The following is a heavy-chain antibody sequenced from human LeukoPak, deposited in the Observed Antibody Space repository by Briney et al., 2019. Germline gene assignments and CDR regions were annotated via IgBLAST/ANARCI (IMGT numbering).Heavy chain of an antibody. Sequence: GGSLRLSCVASGFTFSSYEMNWVRQAPGKGLEWVSYIHSSGSTTHYADSVKGRFTISKDNAKNSLYLQMNGLRAEDTAVYYCARGNSESAGYPDRYWGQGTLVTVSS. CDR1: GFTFSSYE. D-gene: IGHD3-22*01. J-gene: IGHJ4*02. CDR3: ARGNSESAGYPDRY. V-gene: IGHV3-48*03. CDR2: IHSSGSTT.